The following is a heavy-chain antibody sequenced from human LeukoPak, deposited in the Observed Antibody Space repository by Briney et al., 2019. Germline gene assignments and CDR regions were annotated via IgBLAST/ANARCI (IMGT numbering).Heavy chain of an antibody. CDR3: ARDYDFWSGYYYY. D-gene: IGHD3-3*01. Sequence: GGSLRLSCAASGFTFSSYAMHWVRQAPGKGLEWVAVISYGGSNKYYADSVKGRFTISRDNSKNTLYLQMNSLRAEDTAVYYCARDYDFWSGYYYYWGQGTLVTVSS. V-gene: IGHV3-30-3*01. CDR2: ISYGGSNK. CDR1: GFTFSSYA. J-gene: IGHJ4*02.